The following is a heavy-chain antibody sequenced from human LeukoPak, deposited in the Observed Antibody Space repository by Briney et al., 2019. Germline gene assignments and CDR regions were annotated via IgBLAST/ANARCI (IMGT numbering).Heavy chain of an antibody. CDR3: AREASSGLGAFDI. CDR1: GFTFSNYA. Sequence: GGSLRLSCAASGFTFSNYAMSWVRQAPGKGPEWVSSISATGGSAYYADSVKGRFAISRDKSKNTLHLQMNSLRAEDAAVYFCAREASSGLGAFDIWGQGTMVTVSS. D-gene: IGHD3-22*01. J-gene: IGHJ3*02. CDR2: ISATGGSA. V-gene: IGHV3-23*01.